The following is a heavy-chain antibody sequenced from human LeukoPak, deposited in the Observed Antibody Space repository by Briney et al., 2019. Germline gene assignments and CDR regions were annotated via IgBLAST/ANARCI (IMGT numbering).Heavy chain of an antibody. CDR2: ISGSGGST. Sequence: GGSLRLSCAASGFTFSSYAMSWVRQAPGKGLEWVSAISGSGGSTYYADSVKGRFTISRDNSKNTLYLQMNSLRAEDTAVYYCARDGSSRSFQHWGQGTLVTVSS. CDR3: ARDGSSRSFQH. D-gene: IGHD2-15*01. J-gene: IGHJ1*01. V-gene: IGHV3-23*01. CDR1: GFTFSSYA.